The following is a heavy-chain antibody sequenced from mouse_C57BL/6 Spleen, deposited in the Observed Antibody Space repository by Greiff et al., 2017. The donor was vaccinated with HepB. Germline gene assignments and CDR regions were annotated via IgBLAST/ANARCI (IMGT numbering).Heavy chain of an antibody. V-gene: IGHV1-22*01. D-gene: IGHD1-1*02. J-gene: IGHJ4*01. CDR3: ARGGNRYYYAMDY. Sequence: EVQLQQSGPELVKPGASVKMSCKASGYTFTDYNMHWVKQSHGKSLEWIGYINPNNGGTSYNQKFKGKATLTGNKSSSTAYMEIRSLTSEGSAVYYCARGGNRYYYAMDYWGQGTSVTVSS. CDR2: INPNNGGT. CDR1: GYTFTDYN.